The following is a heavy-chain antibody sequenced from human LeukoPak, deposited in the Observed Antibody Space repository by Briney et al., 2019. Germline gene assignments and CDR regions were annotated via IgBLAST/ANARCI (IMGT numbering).Heavy chain of an antibody. V-gene: IGHV3-33*01. J-gene: IGHJ4*02. CDR2: VWSDGSNR. Sequence: GSSLTLFCSASGFTFKNYAMHCVRQAPGKGLEWVGIVWSDGSNRYSEDSVTGRVTISRDNSKNVVYLQMNSLRAEDTAMYYCARGGLPAAGIDYWGQGTLVTVSS. D-gene: IGHD6-13*01. CDR3: ARGGLPAAGIDY. CDR1: GFTFKNYA.